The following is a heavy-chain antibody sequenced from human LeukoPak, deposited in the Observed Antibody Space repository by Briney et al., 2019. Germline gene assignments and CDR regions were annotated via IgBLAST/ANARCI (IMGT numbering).Heavy chain of an antibody. D-gene: IGHD3-16*02. Sequence: GGSPRLSCTTSGFTFSNAWMSWVRQPPGKGLEWVGRIKSKSDGGTTDYAAPVKGRFTISRDDSKNTLYLQLNSLQTEDTAVYYCTTAPYIWGTYGLNFWGQGTLVTVSS. CDR3: TTAPYIWGTYGLNF. V-gene: IGHV3-15*01. CDR2: IKSKSDGGTT. CDR1: GFTFSNAW. J-gene: IGHJ4*02.